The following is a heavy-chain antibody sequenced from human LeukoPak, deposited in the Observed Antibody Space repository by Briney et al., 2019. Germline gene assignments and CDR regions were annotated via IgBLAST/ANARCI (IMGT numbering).Heavy chain of an antibody. D-gene: IGHD5-12*01. CDR1: GVSISSGGYF. CDR3: ARTASGFDPFDF. Sequence: SETLSLTCTVSGVSISSGGYFWTWIRQPPGKGLEWIGSLYHSGSIYYNPSLRSRLTISIDTSKNQFSLKLSSVTAADTAVYFCARTASGFDPFDFWGQGTLVTVSS. V-gene: IGHV4-39*01. J-gene: IGHJ4*02. CDR2: LYHSGSI.